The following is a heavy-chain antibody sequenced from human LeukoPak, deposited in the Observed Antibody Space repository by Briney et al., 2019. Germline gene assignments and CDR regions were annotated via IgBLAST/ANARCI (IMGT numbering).Heavy chain of an antibody. CDR1: GGTFSSYA. Sequence: SVKVSCKASGGTFSSYAISWVRQAPGQGLEWMGRIIPILGIANYAQKFQGRVTITADESTSTAYMELSSLRSEDTAVYYCASHLPYSGSYYSLGYWGQGTLVTVSS. CDR2: IIPILGIA. V-gene: IGHV1-69*04. CDR3: ASHLPYSGSYYSLGY. D-gene: IGHD1-26*01. J-gene: IGHJ4*02.